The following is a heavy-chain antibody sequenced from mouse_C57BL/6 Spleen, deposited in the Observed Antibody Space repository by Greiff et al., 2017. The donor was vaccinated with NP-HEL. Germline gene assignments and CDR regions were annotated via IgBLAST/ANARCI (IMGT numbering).Heavy chain of an antibody. V-gene: IGHV1-4*01. CDR2: INPSSGYT. CDR3: ARWGYYGSSYDYAMDY. J-gene: IGHJ4*01. CDR1: GYTFTSYT. Sequence: VQGVESGAELARPGASVKMSCKASGYTFTSYTMHWVKQRPGQGLEWIGYINPSSGYTKYNQKFKDKATLTADKSSSTAYMQLSSLTSEDSAVYYCARWGYYGSSYDYAMDYWGQGTSVTVSS. D-gene: IGHD1-1*01.